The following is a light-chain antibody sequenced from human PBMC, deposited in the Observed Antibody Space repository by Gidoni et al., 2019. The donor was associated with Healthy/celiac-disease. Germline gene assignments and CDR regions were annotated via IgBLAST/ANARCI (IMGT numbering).Light chain of an antibody. J-gene: IGLJ3*02. CDR3: AAWDDSLNGPV. CDR1: SSNIGSNT. Sequence: SLMTHPPPASGTPGQGVTISCSGSSSNIGSNTVNWDQQLPGTAPKLLIYSNNQRPSGVPDRFSGSKSGTSASLAISGLQSEDEADYYCAAWDDSLNGPVFGGGTKLTVL. CDR2: SNN. V-gene: IGLV1-44*01.